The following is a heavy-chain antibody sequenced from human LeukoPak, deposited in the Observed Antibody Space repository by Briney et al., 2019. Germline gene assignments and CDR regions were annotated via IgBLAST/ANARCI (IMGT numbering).Heavy chain of an antibody. Sequence: ASVKVSCKASGYNFNNYGITWVRRAPGQGLEWMGWISGHNGDTNYAQNLQGRVAMTTDTSTSTAYMELRSLTSDDTAVYYCARAINDYGSGSYDYWGQGTLVTISS. J-gene: IGHJ4*02. CDR3: ARAINDYGSGSYDY. CDR2: ISGHNGDT. CDR1: GYNFNNYG. D-gene: IGHD3-10*01. V-gene: IGHV1-18*01.